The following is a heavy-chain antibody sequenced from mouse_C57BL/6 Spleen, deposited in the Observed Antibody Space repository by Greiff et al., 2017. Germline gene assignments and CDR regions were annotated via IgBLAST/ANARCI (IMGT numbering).Heavy chain of an antibody. V-gene: IGHV1-4*01. D-gene: IGHD1-1*01. J-gene: IGHJ1*03. CDR1: GYTFTSYT. CDR3: ARPYYYGGSYWYFDV. CDR2: INPSSGYT. Sequence: QVHVKQSGAELARPGASVKMSCKASGYTFTSYTMHWVKQRPGQGLEWIGYINPSSGYTKYNEKFKDKATLTADKSSSTAYMQLSSLTAEDSAVYDCARPYYYGGSYWYFDVWGTGTTVTVAS.